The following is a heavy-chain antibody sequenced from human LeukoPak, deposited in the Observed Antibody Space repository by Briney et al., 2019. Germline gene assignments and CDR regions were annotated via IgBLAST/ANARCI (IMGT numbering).Heavy chain of an antibody. J-gene: IGHJ4*02. Sequence: GGSLRLSCAASGFTFRSYWMNWVRLAPGKRQEWVANIKQDGSEKYYVDSVRGRFTISRDNAKNSLYLQMNSLRVEDTAVYYCARDIFEYWGQGTLVTVSS. V-gene: IGHV3-7*05. CDR2: IKQDGSEK. CDR1: GFTFRSYW. CDR3: ARDIFEY.